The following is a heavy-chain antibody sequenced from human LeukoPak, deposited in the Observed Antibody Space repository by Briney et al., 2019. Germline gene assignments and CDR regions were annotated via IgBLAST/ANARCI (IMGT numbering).Heavy chain of an antibody. J-gene: IGHJ4*02. V-gene: IGHV3-23*01. D-gene: IGHD3-22*01. CDR2: ISASGVMT. CDR1: GFTFTDYA. Sequence: GGSLRLSCAASGFTFTDYAMTWVRQAPGKGLEWVSSISASGVMTYYADSVKGRFTVSRDNSKNSLYLQMSSLTAADTAVYYCARDDSSGFLSPFDYWGQGTLVTVSS. CDR3: ARDDSSGFLSPFDY.